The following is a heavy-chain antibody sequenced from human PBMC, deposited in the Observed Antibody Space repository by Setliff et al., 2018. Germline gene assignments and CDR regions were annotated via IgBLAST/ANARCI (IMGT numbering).Heavy chain of an antibody. CDR1: GYSVINYY. D-gene: IGHD5-18*01. Sequence: ASVKVSCKAAGYSVINYYVHWVRQAPGQGPEWMGSINPGRGSTSYARNLKGRVAMTRDTSTSTFYMELSGLRSEDTAVYYCAKDFQYGYDYGYIPGSWGQGTPVTVS. CDR2: INPGRGST. CDR3: AKDFQYGYDYGYIPGS. V-gene: IGHV1-46*04. J-gene: IGHJ4*02.